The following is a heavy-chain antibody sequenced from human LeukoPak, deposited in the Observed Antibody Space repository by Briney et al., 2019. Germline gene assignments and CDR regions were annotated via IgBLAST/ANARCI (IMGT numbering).Heavy chain of an antibody. V-gene: IGHV4-39*01. J-gene: IGHJ2*01. D-gene: IGHD1-26*01. CDR1: GGSISSSSHY. Sequence: SETLSLTCTVSGGSISSSSHYWGWIRQPPGKGLEWIGSIYYSGSTYYNPSLKSRLTISVDTSKNQFSLKLSSVTAADTAVYYCARPLVGATGYWYFDLWGRGTLVTVSS. CDR2: IYYSGST. CDR3: ARPLVGATGYWYFDL.